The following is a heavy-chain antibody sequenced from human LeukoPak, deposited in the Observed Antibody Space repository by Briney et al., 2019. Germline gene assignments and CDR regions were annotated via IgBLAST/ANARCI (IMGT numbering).Heavy chain of an antibody. V-gene: IGHV1-2*02. Sequence: ASVRVSCKASGYTFTVYYMHWVRQAPGQGLEWMGRINSICGNPKYAQNFQGRVTMTRDTSIDTAYMELSSLRSDDTAVYYCARVGFERPRSSITVVRGVIRPNAFDLWGQGTMVTVPP. CDR2: INSICGNP. CDR3: ARVGFERPRSSITVVRGVIRPNAFDL. D-gene: IGHD3-10*01. J-gene: IGHJ3*01. CDR1: GYTFTVYY.